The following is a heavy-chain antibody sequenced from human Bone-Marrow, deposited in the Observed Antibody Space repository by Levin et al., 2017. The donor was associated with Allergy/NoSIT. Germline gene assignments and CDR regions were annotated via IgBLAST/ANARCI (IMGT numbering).Heavy chain of an antibody. D-gene: IGHD6-19*01. Sequence: ASVKVSCKASGYTFTGYYMHWVRQAPGQGLEWMGRINPNSGGTNYAQKFQGRVTMTRDTSISTAYMELSRLRSDDTAVYYCARLGDSSGWYVPAYWGQGTLVTVSS. CDR1: GYTFTGYY. CDR3: ARLGDSSGWYVPAY. V-gene: IGHV1-2*06. J-gene: IGHJ4*02. CDR2: INPNSGGT.